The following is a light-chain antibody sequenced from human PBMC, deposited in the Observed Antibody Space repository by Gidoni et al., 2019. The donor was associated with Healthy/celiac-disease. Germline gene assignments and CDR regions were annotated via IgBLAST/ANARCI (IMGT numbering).Light chain of an antibody. CDR3: QQSYSTPAA. J-gene: IGKJ1*01. CDR1: QSISSY. V-gene: IGKV1-39*01. CDR2: AAS. Sequence: DIQMTQSPSSLSASVADRVTITCRASQSISSYLNWYQQKPGKAPKLLIYAASSLQSGVPSRFSGSGSGTDFTLTISSLQPEDFATCYCQQSYSTPAAFGQGTKVKIK.